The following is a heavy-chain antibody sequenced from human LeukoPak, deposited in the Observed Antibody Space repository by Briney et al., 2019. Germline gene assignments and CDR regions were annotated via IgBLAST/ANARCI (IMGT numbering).Heavy chain of an antibody. CDR1: GYTFSSYD. V-gene: IGHV1-8*03. Sequence: GASVKVSCKASGYTFSSYDINWVRQAPGQGLEWMGWMNPNSGNTGYTQKFQGRVTITLNTSISTAYMELSSLRFDDTAIYYCARGERSRYQLLLGGRVYYMDVWGEGTTVTVSS. CDR3: ARGERSRYQLLLGGRVYYMDV. CDR2: MNPNSGNT. D-gene: IGHD2-2*01. J-gene: IGHJ6*03.